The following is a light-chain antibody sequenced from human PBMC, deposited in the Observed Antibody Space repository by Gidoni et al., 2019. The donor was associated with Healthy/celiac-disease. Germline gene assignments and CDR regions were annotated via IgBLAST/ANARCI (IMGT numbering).Light chain of an antibody. J-gene: IGKJ1*01. V-gene: IGKV3-11*01. CDR3: QQRSNWPRGT. CDR2: DAS. CDR1: QSVSSY. Sequence: EIVLTQSPATLSLSPGERATLSCRARQSVSSYFAWYQQKPGQAPRLLIDDASNRATGIPARFSGSGSGTDFTLTISSLEPEDFAVYYCQQRSNWPRGTFGQGTKVEIK.